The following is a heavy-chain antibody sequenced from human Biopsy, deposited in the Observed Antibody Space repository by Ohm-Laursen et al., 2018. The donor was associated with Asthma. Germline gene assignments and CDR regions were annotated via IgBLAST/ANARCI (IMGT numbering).Heavy chain of an antibody. CDR2: INSVFGTT. J-gene: IGHJ4*02. D-gene: IGHD2-2*01. CDR3: ARKAGSCISRTCYSLDF. V-gene: IGHV1-69*01. CDR1: GGTFNTYV. Sequence: SSVTASCPSLGGTFNTYVLGSARQAPGQGLEWPGGINSVFGTTTYPQKFQDRVTITADDSTSTVYMELSSLRSEDTAVYYCARKAGSCISRTCYSLDFWGQGTLVTVSS.